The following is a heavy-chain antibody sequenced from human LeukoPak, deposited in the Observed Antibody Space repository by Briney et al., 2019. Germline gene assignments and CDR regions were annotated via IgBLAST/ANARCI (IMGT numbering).Heavy chain of an antibody. J-gene: IGHJ4*02. CDR3: ARAHFGDSSGYAFDY. V-gene: IGHV1-69*05. Sequence: GASVKVSCKASGGTFSSYAISWVRQAPGQGLEWVGRIIPIFGTANYAQKFQGGVTITTDESTSTAYMELSSLRSEDTAVYYCARAHFGDSSGYAFDYWGQGTLVTVSS. CDR2: IIPIFGTA. D-gene: IGHD3-22*01. CDR1: GGTFSSYA.